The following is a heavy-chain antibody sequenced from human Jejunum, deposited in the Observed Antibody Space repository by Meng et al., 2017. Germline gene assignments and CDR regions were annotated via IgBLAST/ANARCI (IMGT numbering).Heavy chain of an antibody. CDR2: IDYTEYT. J-gene: IGHJ4*02. CDR1: GGSISSSSFY. Sequence: QLQVQESGPGLVKPSETRALTRTVSGGSISSSSFYWVWIRQPPGMGLEWIGSIDYTEYTHFNASLKSRVTMSIDTSRKQISLMLSSVTAADTAVYYCARHDERAFTVTAFESWGQGVLVTVSS. CDR3: ARHDERAFTVTAFES. V-gene: IGHV4-39*01. D-gene: IGHD2-21*02.